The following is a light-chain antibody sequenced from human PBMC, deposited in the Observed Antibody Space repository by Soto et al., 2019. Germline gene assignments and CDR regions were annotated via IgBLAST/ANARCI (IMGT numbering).Light chain of an antibody. CDR1: QSVRNND. J-gene: IGKJ5*01. CDR3: HQYNNSPIT. CDR2: GAS. Sequence: EIVLTQSPGTLSLSPGERATLSCRASQSVRNNDLAWYQQKPGQAPRLLIYGASSRATGIPDRFSGSVSGTDFTLTISRLEAEDFAVYYCHQYNNSPITFGQGTRLEIK. V-gene: IGKV3-20*01.